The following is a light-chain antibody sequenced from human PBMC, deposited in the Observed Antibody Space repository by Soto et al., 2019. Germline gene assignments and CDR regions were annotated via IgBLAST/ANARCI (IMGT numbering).Light chain of an antibody. CDR3: QQYGSSWT. V-gene: IGKV3-20*01. CDR1: QSVTSSY. J-gene: IGKJ1*01. CDR2: GAS. Sequence: EIELTQSPGTLSLSPGERATLSCRASQSVTSSYLAWYQQRPGQAHRLLIYGASSRASGVPDRFSGSGSGKDFTLTISILEHEDFGMYYCQQYGSSWTFGQGTKVEFK.